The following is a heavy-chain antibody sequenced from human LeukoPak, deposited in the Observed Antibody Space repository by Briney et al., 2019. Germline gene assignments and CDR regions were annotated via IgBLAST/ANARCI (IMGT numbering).Heavy chain of an antibody. CDR1: GFTFSSYG. Sequence: PGGSLRLSCAASGFTFSSYGMHWVRQAPGKGLEWVAVISYDGSNKYYADSVKGRFTISRDNSKNTLYLQMNSLRAEDTAVYYCAKDQGYYDSSGYYFPNWFDPWGQGTLVTVSS. D-gene: IGHD3-22*01. CDR3: AKDQGYYDSSGYYFPNWFDP. V-gene: IGHV3-30*18. CDR2: ISYDGSNK. J-gene: IGHJ5*02.